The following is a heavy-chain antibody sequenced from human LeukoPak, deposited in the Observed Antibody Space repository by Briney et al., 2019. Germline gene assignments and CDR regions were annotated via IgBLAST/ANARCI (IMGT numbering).Heavy chain of an antibody. CDR3: VRWYGGSGLENYYYYMDV. D-gene: IGHD3-10*01. CDR1: GFTFSSYE. Sequence: GGSLRLSCAASGFTFSSYEMNWVRQAPGKGLEWVSYISSSGSTIYYADSVKGRFTISRDNAKNSLYLQMNRLRAEDTAVYYCVRWYGGSGLENYYYYMDVWGKGTTVTISS. V-gene: IGHV3-48*03. CDR2: ISSSGSTI. J-gene: IGHJ6*03.